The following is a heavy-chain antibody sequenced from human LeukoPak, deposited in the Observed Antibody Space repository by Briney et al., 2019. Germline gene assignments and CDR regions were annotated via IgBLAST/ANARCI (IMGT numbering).Heavy chain of an antibody. CDR3: AKDKGSVAGGGRFDS. CDR2: ISGSGGNT. Sequence: PGVSLRLSCVASGFTFSTYAMSWVRQAPGKGLEWVSGISGSGGNTYYADSVKGRFTISRDNSKNTLYLQMNSLRAEDTAVYYCAKDKGSVAGGGRFDSWSQGTLVTVSS. J-gene: IGHJ4*02. D-gene: IGHD6-19*01. V-gene: IGHV3-23*01. CDR1: GFTFSTYA.